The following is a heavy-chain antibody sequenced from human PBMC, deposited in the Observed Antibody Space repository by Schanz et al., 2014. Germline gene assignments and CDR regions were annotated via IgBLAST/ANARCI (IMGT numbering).Heavy chain of an antibody. CDR1: GYTFTSYY. Sequence: QLMQSGSEVRKPGASVKVSCKASGYTFTSYYMHWVRQAPGQGLEWMGIINPSGGSTSYAQKFQSEVTMTRDTSTSTGYMELSSLRSEDAAVYFCARGTSTGAFDIWGQGTMVTVSS. CDR2: INPSGGST. V-gene: IGHV1-46*03. CDR3: ARGTSTGAFDI. J-gene: IGHJ3*02.